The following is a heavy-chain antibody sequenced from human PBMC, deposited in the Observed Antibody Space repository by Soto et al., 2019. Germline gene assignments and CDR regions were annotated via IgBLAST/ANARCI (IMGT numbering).Heavy chain of an antibody. D-gene: IGHD5-18*01. CDR3: ARRYGSCFDY. J-gene: IGHJ4*02. CDR2: IYYSGST. Sequence: SETLSLTCTVSGGSISSYYWSWIRQPPGKGLEWIGYIYYSGSTNYNPSLKGRVTISVDTSKNQFSLKLSSVTAADTAAYYCARRYGSCFDYWGQGTLVTVSS. V-gene: IGHV4-59*08. CDR1: GGSISSYY.